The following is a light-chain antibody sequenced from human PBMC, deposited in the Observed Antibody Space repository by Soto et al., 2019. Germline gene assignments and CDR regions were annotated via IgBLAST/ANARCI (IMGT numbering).Light chain of an antibody. CDR3: QQYNRLWT. Sequence: DIQMTQSPSSLSASVGDSVTITCRAGQSVTFRLAWYQQKPGKAPKLLISDASNLERGVPSRLSGGGFGTEFTLTISSLQPEDFGTYYCQQYNRLWTFGQGTKVDIK. CDR1: QSVTFR. J-gene: IGKJ1*01. CDR2: DAS. V-gene: IGKV1-5*01.